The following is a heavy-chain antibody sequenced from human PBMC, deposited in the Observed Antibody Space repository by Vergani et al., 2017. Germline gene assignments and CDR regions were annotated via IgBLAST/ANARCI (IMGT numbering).Heavy chain of an antibody. CDR2: IYYSGST. CDR1: GGPISSYY. V-gene: IGHV4-59*01. CDR3: ARGITMVRESPPYYFDY. J-gene: IGHJ4*02. Sequence: QVQLQESGPGLVKPSETLSLTCTVSGGPISSYYWSWIRQPPGKGLEWIGYIYYSGSTNYNPSLKIRVTIAVDTSKNQFSLKLSPVTAADTAGYYCARGITMVRESPPYYFDYWGQGTLVTVSS. D-gene: IGHD3-10*01.